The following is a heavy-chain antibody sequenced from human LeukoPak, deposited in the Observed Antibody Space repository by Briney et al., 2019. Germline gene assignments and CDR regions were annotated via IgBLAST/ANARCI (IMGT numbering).Heavy chain of an antibody. CDR3: ARDPNEVAVAGTFYFDY. D-gene: IGHD6-19*01. J-gene: IGHJ4*02. Sequence: GGSLRLSCAASGFTFSSYSMNWVRQAPGKGLEWVSYISSSSSTIYYADSVKGRFTISRDNAKNSLYLQMNSLRAEDTAVYYCARDPNEVAVAGTFYFDYWGQGTLVTVSS. V-gene: IGHV3-48*01. CDR1: GFTFSSYS. CDR2: ISSSSSTI.